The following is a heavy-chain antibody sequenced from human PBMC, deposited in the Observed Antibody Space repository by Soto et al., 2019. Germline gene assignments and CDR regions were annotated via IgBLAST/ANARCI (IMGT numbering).Heavy chain of an antibody. Sequence: PSETLSLTCTVSGGSISSYYWSWIRQPPGKGLEWIGYIYYSGSTNYNPSLKSRVTISVDTSKNQFSLKLSSVTAADTAVYYCARSGYCSSTSCLGGYYFDYWGQGTRVTVSS. V-gene: IGHV4-59*08. CDR2: IYYSGST. J-gene: IGHJ4*02. CDR1: GGSISSYY. D-gene: IGHD2-2*01. CDR3: ARSGYCSSTSCLGGYYFDY.